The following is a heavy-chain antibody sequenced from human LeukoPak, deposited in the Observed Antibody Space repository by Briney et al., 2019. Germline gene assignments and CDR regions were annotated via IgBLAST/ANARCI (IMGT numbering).Heavy chain of an antibody. J-gene: IGHJ3*02. Sequence: GGSLRLSCAASGFTFSDYYMSWIRQAPGKGLEWVSFISSSSSTIHYADSVKGRFTISRDNAKNSLYLQMNSLRAEDTAVYYCARDRSCSGTSCYAGLDAVDIWGQGTMVTVSS. CDR3: ARDRSCSGTSCYAGLDAVDI. CDR2: ISSSSSTI. CDR1: GFTFSDYY. D-gene: IGHD2-2*01. V-gene: IGHV3-11*01.